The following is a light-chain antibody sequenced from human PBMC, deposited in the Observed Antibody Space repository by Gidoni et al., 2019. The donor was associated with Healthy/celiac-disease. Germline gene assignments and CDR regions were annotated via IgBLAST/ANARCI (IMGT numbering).Light chain of an antibody. CDR1: NIGIKS. J-gene: IGLJ2*01. CDR3: QVWDSSSDHVV. Sequence: SYVLTQPPSVSVVPGQTARITCGGKNIGIKSVHWYHQKPGQAPVLVVYDDSARPSGIPERFSGSNSGNTATLTISRVEAGDEADYYCQVWDSSSDHVVFGGGTKLTVL. V-gene: IGLV3-21*02. CDR2: DDS.